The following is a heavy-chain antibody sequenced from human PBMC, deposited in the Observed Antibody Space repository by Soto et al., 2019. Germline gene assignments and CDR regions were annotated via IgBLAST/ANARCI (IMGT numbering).Heavy chain of an antibody. V-gene: IGHV5-51*01. CDR2: IYPGDSDT. CDR1: GYSFTSYW. Sequence: PGESLKISCKGSGYSFTSYWIGWGRQMPGKGLEWMGIIYPGDSDTRYSPSFQGQVTISADKSISTAYLQWSSLKASDTAMYYCARHSYYDILTGYDMDYYYYGMDVWGQGTTVTVSS. J-gene: IGHJ6*02. D-gene: IGHD3-9*01. CDR3: ARHSYYDILTGYDMDYYYYGMDV.